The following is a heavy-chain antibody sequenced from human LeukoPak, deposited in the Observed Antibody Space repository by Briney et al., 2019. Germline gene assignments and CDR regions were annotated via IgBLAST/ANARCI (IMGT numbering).Heavy chain of an antibody. Sequence: GGSLRLSCAASGFTFSSYEMNWVRQAPGKGLEWVSGINWHGGSIDYADSVKGRFTISRDNAKNSLYLQMNSLRAEDTAFYLCARVAAAQWNTMDVWGQGTTVTVSS. CDR3: ARVAAAQWNTMDV. V-gene: IGHV3-20*01. CDR2: INWHGGSI. J-gene: IGHJ6*02. CDR1: GFTFSSYE. D-gene: IGHD6-13*01.